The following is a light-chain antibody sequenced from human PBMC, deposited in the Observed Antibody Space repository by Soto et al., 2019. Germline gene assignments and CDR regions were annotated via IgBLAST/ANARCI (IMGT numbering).Light chain of an antibody. CDR1: QSINTY. CDR3: QQSYTTPPT. V-gene: IGKV1-39*01. J-gene: IGKJ1*01. CDR2: AAS. Sequence: DIPMTQSPSSLSASVGDRVTITCRTSQSINTYVNWYHQKPGRAPDLVIYAASSLQSGVPSRFSGSGSGTEFTLTISSLQPEDCGIYYCQQSYTTPPTFGQGTKVEIK.